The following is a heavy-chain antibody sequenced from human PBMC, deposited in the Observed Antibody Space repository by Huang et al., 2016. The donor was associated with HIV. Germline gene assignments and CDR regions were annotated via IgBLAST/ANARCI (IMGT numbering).Heavy chain of an antibody. D-gene: IGHD3-10*01. CDR1: GGSLRSDNYY. Sequence: QLQLQESGPGLVKPSETLSLTCTVSGGSLRSDNYYWGWIRQPPGKGLEWIGSIYYSGSTYYNPSLKRRVTITVDTSKNHCSLRRRSVTAADTAVYYCARLPGSITMIRGVITDPYWGQGTLVTVSS. J-gene: IGHJ4*02. V-gene: IGHV4-39*02. CDR3: ARLPGSITMIRGVITDPY. CDR2: IYYSGST.